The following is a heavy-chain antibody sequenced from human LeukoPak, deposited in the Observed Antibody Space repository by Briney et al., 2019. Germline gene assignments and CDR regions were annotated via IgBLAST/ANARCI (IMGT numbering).Heavy chain of an antibody. CDR3: AREEHYYGSGSYLSRVNWFDP. V-gene: IGHV3-48*01. J-gene: IGHJ5*02. Sequence: GGSLRLSCAASGFTFSSYGMHWVRQAPGKGLEWVSYISSSSSTIYYADSVKGRFTISRDNAKNSLYLQMNSLRAEDTAVYYCAREEHYYGSGSYLSRVNWFDPWGQGTLVTVSS. CDR1: GFTFSSYG. CDR2: ISSSSSTI. D-gene: IGHD3-10*01.